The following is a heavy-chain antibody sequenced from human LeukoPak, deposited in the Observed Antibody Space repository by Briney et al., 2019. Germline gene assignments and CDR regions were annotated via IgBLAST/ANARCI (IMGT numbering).Heavy chain of an antibody. CDR2: ISPSGAST. CDR3: ARGAAAGTSWFDP. Sequence: ASVKVSCKSFGYTFTINYMHWVRQATGQGPEWMGVISPSGASTTYAQTFQGRVTLTRDMSTSTDYLELSSLRSEDTAVYYCARGAAAGTSWFDPWGQGTLVTVSS. D-gene: IGHD6-13*01. V-gene: IGHV1-46*01. CDR1: GYTFTINY. J-gene: IGHJ5*02.